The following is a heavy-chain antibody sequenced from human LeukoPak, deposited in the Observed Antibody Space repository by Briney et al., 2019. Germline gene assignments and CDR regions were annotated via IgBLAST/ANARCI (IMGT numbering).Heavy chain of an antibody. CDR1: GYTFTSYG. CDR2: ISAYNGNT. CDR3: AREGAYCGGDCPAYFQH. J-gene: IGHJ1*01. Sequence: GASVKVSCKASGYTFTSYGISWVRQAPGQGLEWMGWISAYNGNTNYAQKLQGRVTMTTDTSTSTAYMELRSLRSDDTAVYYCAREGAYCGGDCPAYFQHWGQGTLVTVSS. D-gene: IGHD2-21*02. V-gene: IGHV1-18*01.